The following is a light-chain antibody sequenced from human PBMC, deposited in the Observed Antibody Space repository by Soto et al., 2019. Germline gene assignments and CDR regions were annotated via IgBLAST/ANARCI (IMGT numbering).Light chain of an antibody. CDR1: SSDVGGYNY. CDR3: SSYTSSSTYV. V-gene: IGLV2-14*01. Sequence: QSALTQPASVSGSPGQSITISCTGTSSDVGGYNYVSWYQQHPSKAPKLMIYEVSNRPSGVSNRFSGSKSGNTASLTISGLQAEDEADYYCSSYTSSSTYVFGTGTRSPS. J-gene: IGLJ1*01. CDR2: EVS.